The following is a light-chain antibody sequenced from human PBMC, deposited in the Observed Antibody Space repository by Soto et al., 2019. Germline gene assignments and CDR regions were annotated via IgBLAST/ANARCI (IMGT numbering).Light chain of an antibody. J-gene: IGLJ2*01. CDR3: SSYTSTNHVV. CDR1: SSDVGGYNY. CDR2: EVS. V-gene: IGLV2-8*01. Sequence: QSALTQPPSASGSPGQSVTISCTGTSSDVGGYNYVSWYQQHPGKAPKLMIYEVSARPSGVPARFSGSKSSNTASLTISGLQAEDETDYYCSSYTSTNHVVFGGGTKLTVL.